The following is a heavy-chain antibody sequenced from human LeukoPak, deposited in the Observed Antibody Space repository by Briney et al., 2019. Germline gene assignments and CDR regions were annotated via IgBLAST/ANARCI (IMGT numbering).Heavy chain of an antibody. V-gene: IGHV1-2*02. Sequence: ASVKVSCKASGYTFTGYYMHWVRQAPGQGLEWMGWINPNSGGTNYAQKFQGRVTMTRDTSISTAYMGLSRLRSDDTAVYYCASSLLVPAVIAGYYFDYWGQGTLVTVSS. CDR1: GYTFTGYY. D-gene: IGHD2-2*01. CDR3: ASSLLVPAVIAGYYFDY. J-gene: IGHJ4*02. CDR2: INPNSGGT.